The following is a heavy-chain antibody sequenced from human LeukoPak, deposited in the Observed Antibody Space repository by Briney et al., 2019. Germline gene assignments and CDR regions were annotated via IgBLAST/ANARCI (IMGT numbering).Heavy chain of an antibody. J-gene: IGHJ4*02. CDR1: GFTFSSYG. D-gene: IGHD3-10*01. Sequence: GRSLRLSCAASGFTFSSYGMHWVRQAPGKGLEWVAVISYDGSNKYYADSVKGRFTISRDNSKNTLYLQMNSLRAEDTAVYYCAKPRVVGITSPSDYWGQGTLVTVSS. CDR3: AKPRVVGITSPSDY. CDR2: ISYDGSNK. V-gene: IGHV3-30*18.